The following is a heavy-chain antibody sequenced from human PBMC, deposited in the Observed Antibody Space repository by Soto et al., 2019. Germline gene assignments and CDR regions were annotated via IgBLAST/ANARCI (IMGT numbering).Heavy chain of an antibody. D-gene: IGHD6-6*01. V-gene: IGHV4-31*03. CDR2: IYYSGGT. J-gene: IGHJ5*02. Sequence: QVQLQESGPGLVKPSQTLSLTCTVSGGSISSGGYYWSWIRQHPGKGLEWIGYIYYSGGTYYNPSLKSRVTISVDTSKNQFSLKLSSVTAADTAVYYCARGRGQLASNWFDPWGQGTLVTVSS. CDR3: ARGRGQLASNWFDP. CDR1: GGSISSGGYY.